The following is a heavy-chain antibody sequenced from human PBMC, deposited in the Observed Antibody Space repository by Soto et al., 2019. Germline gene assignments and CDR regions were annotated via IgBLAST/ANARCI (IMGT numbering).Heavy chain of an antibody. CDR2: ISGSGGST. J-gene: IGHJ4*02. Sequence: GGSLRLSCAASGFTFSSYAMSWVRQAPGKGLEWVSAISGSGGSTYYADSVKGRFTISSDNSKNTLYLHMNSLRAEDTAVYYCAKGQRSSGWPPSVYWGQGTLVTVSS. V-gene: IGHV3-23*01. CDR1: GFTFSSYA. CDR3: AKGQRSSGWPPSVY. D-gene: IGHD6-19*01.